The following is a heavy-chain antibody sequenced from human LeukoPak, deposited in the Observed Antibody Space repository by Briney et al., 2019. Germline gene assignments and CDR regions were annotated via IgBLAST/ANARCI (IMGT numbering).Heavy chain of an antibody. CDR3: ARDTGRGSRAFDI. D-gene: IGHD1-26*01. CDR2: ISTSSTM. Sequence: GGSLRLSCAASGFTFSIYSMNWVRQAPGKGLEWVSYISTSSTMYYADSVKGRFTISRDNAENSLSLQMNSLRAEDTAVYYCARDTGRGSRAFDIWGQGTMVTVSS. CDR1: GFTFSIYS. V-gene: IGHV3-48*01. J-gene: IGHJ3*02.